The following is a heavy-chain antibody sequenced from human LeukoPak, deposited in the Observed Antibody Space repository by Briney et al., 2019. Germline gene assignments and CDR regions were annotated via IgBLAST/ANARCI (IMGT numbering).Heavy chain of an antibody. Sequence: ASVKVSCKASGYTFTSYYMHWLRQAPGQGLEWMGIINPSGGNTSYAQKFQGRVTMTRDTSTSTVYMELSSLRSEDTAVYYCALRDYYDSSGQEHWGQGTLVTVSS. J-gene: IGHJ1*01. CDR2: INPSGGNT. CDR3: ALRDYYDSSGQEH. D-gene: IGHD3-22*01. V-gene: IGHV1-46*01. CDR1: GYTFTSYY.